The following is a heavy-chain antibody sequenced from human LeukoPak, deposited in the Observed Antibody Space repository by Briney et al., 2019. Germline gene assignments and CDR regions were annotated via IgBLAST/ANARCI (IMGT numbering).Heavy chain of an antibody. CDR1: GFTFSSYG. CDR2: ISGSGGST. V-gene: IGHV3-23*01. D-gene: IGHD3-10*01. Sequence: QPGGSLRLSCAASGFTFSSYGMSWVRQAPGKGLEWISAISGSGGSTYYADSVKGRFTISRDNSKNTLYLQMNSLRAEDTAVYYCAKDRHVTRLWFGESHDYWGQGTLVTVSS. CDR3: AKDRHVTRLWFGESHDY. J-gene: IGHJ4*02.